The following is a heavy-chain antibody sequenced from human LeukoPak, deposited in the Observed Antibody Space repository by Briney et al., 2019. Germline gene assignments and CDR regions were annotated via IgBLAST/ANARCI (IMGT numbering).Heavy chain of an antibody. J-gene: IGHJ4*02. V-gene: IGHV5-51*01. Sequence: GESLKISCKGSGYSFINYWIAWVRQMPGKGLECMGIIYPGDSDTRYSPSFQGQVTISADKSISTAYLQWSSLKASDTAMYYCARGLSGTLKKRLSREANFDYWGQGTLVTVSS. D-gene: IGHD1-1*01. CDR3: ARGLSGTLKKRLSREANFDY. CDR1: GYSFINYW. CDR2: IYPGDSDT.